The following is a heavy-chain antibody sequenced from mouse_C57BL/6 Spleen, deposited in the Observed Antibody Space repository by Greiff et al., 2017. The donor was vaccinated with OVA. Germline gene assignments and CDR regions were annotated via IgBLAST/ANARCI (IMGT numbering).Heavy chain of an antibody. V-gene: IGHV5-4*01. J-gene: IGHJ2*01. D-gene: IGHD1-1*01. CDR1: GFTFSSYA. CDR3: ARQYYYGSSPCYFDY. Sequence: EVQLMESGGGLVKPGGSLKLSCAASGFTFSSYAMSWVRQTPEKRLEWVATISDGGSYTYYPDNVKGRFTISRDNAKNNLYLQMSHLKSEDTAMYYCARQYYYGSSPCYFDYWGQGTTLTVSS. CDR2: ISDGGSYT.